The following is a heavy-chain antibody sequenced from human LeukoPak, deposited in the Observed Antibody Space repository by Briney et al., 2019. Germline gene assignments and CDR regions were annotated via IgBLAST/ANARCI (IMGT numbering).Heavy chain of an antibody. CDR1: GGSFSGYY. J-gene: IGHJ4*02. Sequence: SETLSLTCAVYGGSFSGYYWSWIRQHPGKGLEWIGYTYCSGSTYYNPSLKSRVTVSADTSKNQFSLKLRSVTAADTAVYYCARVTRTFYDILTGRSREGRFDYWGQGTLVTVSS. V-gene: IGHV4-31*11. CDR2: TYCSGST. CDR3: ARVTRTFYDILTGRSREGRFDY. D-gene: IGHD3-9*01.